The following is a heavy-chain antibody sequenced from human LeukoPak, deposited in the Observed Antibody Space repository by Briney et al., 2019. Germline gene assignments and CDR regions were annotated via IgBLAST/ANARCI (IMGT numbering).Heavy chain of an antibody. CDR1: GGSISSSSYY. Sequence: SETLSLTCTVSGGSISSSSYYWGWLRQPPGKGLEWIGRIYYSGRPYYNPSLKSRVTISVDTSKNQFSLKLSSVTAADTAVYYCARQVPYDFWGGSTGLLYNWFDPWGQGTLVTVSS. D-gene: IGHD3-3*01. J-gene: IGHJ5*02. V-gene: IGHV4-39*01. CDR2: IYYSGRP. CDR3: ARQVPYDFWGGSTGLLYNWFDP.